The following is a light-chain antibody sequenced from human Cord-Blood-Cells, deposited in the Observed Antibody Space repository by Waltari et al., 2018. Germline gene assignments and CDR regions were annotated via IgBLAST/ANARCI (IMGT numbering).Light chain of an antibody. CDR3: SSYTSSSTVV. CDR1: SSDVGGYNY. CDR2: DVS. J-gene: IGLJ2*01. V-gene: IGLV2-14*01. Sequence: QSALTQPASVSGSPGQSITISCTGTSSDVGGYNYVSWYQQHPGKAPKLMIYDVSNRPSGVSNRFSGSKYGNTASLTISGLQAEDKADYYCSSYTSSSTVVFGGGTKLTVL.